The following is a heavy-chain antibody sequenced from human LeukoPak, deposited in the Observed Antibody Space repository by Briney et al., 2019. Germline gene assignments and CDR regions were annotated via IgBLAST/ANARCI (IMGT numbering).Heavy chain of an antibody. D-gene: IGHD2-8*01. CDR2: ITTYNGDK. CDR3: ARDCSNGVCFPRDY. Sequence: ASVKVSCKASGYTLSEYGISWVRRAPGQGLEWVGLITTYNGDKKYSQKFQGRVTMTTDTSTSTYYMELRSLRSDDTAVYYCARDCSNGVCFPRDYWGQGTLVTVST. V-gene: IGHV1-18*01. J-gene: IGHJ4*02. CDR1: GYTLSEYG.